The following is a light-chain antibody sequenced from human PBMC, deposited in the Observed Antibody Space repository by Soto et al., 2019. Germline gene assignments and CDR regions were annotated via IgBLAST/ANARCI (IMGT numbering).Light chain of an antibody. CDR2: AAS. Sequence: IQMTQSPPSLSASVGDRVTISCRASQGIRNDLGWYQQKPGKAPDLLIYAASSLQSGVPSRFSGSGSDTDFILTINSLQPEDFATYYCLQNYNYPRTFGQGTRLEIK. CDR3: LQNYNYPRT. J-gene: IGKJ5*01. CDR1: QGIRND. V-gene: IGKV1-6*01.